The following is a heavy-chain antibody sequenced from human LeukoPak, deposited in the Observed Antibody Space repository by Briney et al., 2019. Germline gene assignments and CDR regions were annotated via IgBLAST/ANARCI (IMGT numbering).Heavy chain of an antibody. J-gene: IGHJ3*02. CDR2: ISGSGGST. CDR1: GFTFSSYA. Sequence: SGGSLRLSCATSGFTFSSYAMSWVRQAPGKGLEWVSAISGSGGSTYYADSVKGRFTISRDNSKNTLSLQMSSLRAEETAVYYCAKVDSSGCYGGVAFDIWGQGTVVIVSS. D-gene: IGHD6-19*01. CDR3: AKVDSSGCYGGVAFDI. V-gene: IGHV3-23*01.